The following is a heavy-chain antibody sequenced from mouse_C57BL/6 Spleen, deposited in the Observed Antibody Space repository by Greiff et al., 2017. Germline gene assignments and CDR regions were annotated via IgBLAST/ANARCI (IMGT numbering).Heavy chain of an antibody. CDR2: IDPEDGEN. CDR3: ARDYGSSYGWYFDV. Sequence: EVQLQQSGAELVKPGASVKLSCTASGFNIKDYYMHWVKQRTEQGLEWIGRIDPEDGENKYAPKFQGKATITADTSSNTAYLQLSSLTSEDTAVYYCARDYGSSYGWYFDVWGTGTTVTVSS. V-gene: IGHV14-2*01. CDR1: GFNIKDYY. D-gene: IGHD1-1*01. J-gene: IGHJ1*03.